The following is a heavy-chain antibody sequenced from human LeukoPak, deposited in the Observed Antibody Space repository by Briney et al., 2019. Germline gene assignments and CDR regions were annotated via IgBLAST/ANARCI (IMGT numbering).Heavy chain of an antibody. CDR1: VFTFRSYG. V-gene: IGHV3-33*01. Sequence: GTSLSLSCAASVFTFRSYGMHWVRQAPGKGLEWVAVIWYDGSNKFYADFVKGRFTISRDNSKNTLHLQMNSLGAEDTAVYYCARDTFQDCSGPRCYPTHFDYWGQGTLVTVSS. D-gene: IGHD2-15*01. CDR2: IWYDGSNK. J-gene: IGHJ4*02. CDR3: ARDTFQDCSGPRCYPTHFDY.